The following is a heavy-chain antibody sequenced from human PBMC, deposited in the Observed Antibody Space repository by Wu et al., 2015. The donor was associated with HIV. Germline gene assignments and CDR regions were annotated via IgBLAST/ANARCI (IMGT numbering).Heavy chain of an antibody. Sequence: QVQLVQSGAEVKKPGSSVKVSCKAFGGTFSSYAISWVRQAPGQGLEWMGGIIPIFGTANYAQKFQGRVTITADESTSTAYMELSSLRSEDTAVYYCATRGYCSSTSCLDAFDIWGQGTMVTVSS. CDR1: GGTFSSYA. D-gene: IGHD2-2*01. CDR3: ATRGYCSSTSCLDAFDI. V-gene: IGHV1-69*12. CDR2: IIPIFGTA. J-gene: IGHJ3*02.